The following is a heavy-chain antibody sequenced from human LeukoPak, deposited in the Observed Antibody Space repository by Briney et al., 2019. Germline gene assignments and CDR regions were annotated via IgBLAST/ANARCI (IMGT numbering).Heavy chain of an antibody. CDR1: GFTFSTYW. J-gene: IGHJ4*02. V-gene: IGHV3-74*01. CDR2: VNPDGSST. CDR3: ARENGSGRPFDY. Sequence: GGSLRLSCSASGFTFSTYWIHWVRQAPGKGLVWVSRVNPDGSSTNYADSVKGRFTVSRDNAKNTLYLQMNSLRAEDTAVYYCARENGSGRPFDYWGQGTLVTASS. D-gene: IGHD3-10*01.